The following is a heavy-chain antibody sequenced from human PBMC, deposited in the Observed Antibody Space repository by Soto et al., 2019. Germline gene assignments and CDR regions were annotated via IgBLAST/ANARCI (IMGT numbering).Heavy chain of an antibody. J-gene: IGHJ5*02. D-gene: IGHD2-15*01. V-gene: IGHV1-8*01. CDR2: MNPNSGNT. CDR3: ARGGSDVVVVAATSGP. CDR1: GYTFTSYD. Sequence: ASVKVSCKASGYTFTSYDINWVRQATGQGLEWMGWMNPNSGNTGYAQKFQGRATMTRNTSISTAYMELSSLRSEDTAVYYCARGGSDVVVVAATSGPWGQGTLVTVSS.